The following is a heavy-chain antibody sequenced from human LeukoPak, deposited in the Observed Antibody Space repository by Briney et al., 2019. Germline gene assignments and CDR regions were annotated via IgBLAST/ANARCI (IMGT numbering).Heavy chain of an antibody. Sequence: SVKVSCKASGGTFSSYAISWVRQAPGQGLERMGGIIPIFGTANYAQKFQGRVTITADESTSTAYMELSSLRSEDTAVYYCARGWASTYYDFWSGHTPLYNWFDPWGQGTLVTVSS. CDR3: ARGWASTYYDFWSGHTPLYNWFDP. J-gene: IGHJ5*02. CDR1: GGTFSSYA. D-gene: IGHD3-3*01. CDR2: IIPIFGTA. V-gene: IGHV1-69*13.